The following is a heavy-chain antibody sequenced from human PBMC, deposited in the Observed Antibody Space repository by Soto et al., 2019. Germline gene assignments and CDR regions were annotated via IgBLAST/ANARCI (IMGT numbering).Heavy chain of an antibody. CDR2: FDPEDGET. D-gene: IGHD3-3*01. V-gene: IGHV1-24*01. Sequence: QVQLLQSGAEVKKPGASGKVSCKVSGYTLTELSMHWVRQAPGKGLEWMGGFDPEDGETIYAQTFQGRVTMTEDTSTDTPDMELRSLRSEDTGLYYCATARITMPNGWDWGQGTLVTVSS. CDR1: GYTLTELS. CDR3: ATARITMPNGWD. J-gene: IGHJ4*02.